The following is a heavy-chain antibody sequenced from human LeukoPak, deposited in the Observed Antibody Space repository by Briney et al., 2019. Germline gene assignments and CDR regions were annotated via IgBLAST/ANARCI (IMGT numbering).Heavy chain of an antibody. Sequence: ASVKVSCKASGYTFTSYYMHWVRQAPGQGLEWMGIINPSGGNTTYAQKFQGRVTMTRDTSTSTVYMELSSLRSEDTAVYYCARGEWSNYGGYWGQGTLVTVSS. D-gene: IGHD3-3*01. V-gene: IGHV1-46*01. CDR2: INPSGGNT. CDR1: GYTFTSYY. CDR3: ARGEWSNYGGY. J-gene: IGHJ4*02.